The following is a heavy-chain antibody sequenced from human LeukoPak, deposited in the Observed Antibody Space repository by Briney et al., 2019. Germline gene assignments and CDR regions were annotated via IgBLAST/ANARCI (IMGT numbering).Heavy chain of an antibody. Sequence: SETLSLTCTVSGGSISSSTYYWGWIRQPPGKGLEWIGSIYYSGTTNYNPSLKSRVTISVDTSKNQFSLKLNSVTAADTAVYYCARPTGITGNPFDYWGQGTLVTVSS. D-gene: IGHD1-20*01. V-gene: IGHV4-39*01. CDR3: ARPTGITGNPFDY. CDR2: IYYSGTT. J-gene: IGHJ4*02. CDR1: GGSISSSTYY.